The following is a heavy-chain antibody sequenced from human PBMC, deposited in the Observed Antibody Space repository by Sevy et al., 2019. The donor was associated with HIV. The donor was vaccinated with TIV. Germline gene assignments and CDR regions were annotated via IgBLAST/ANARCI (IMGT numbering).Heavy chain of an antibody. J-gene: IGHJ6*02. CDR3: ARGACPLEWSYGMDV. V-gene: IGHV3-30-3*01. CDR2: ISYDGSNK. CDR1: GFTFSSYA. Sequence: GESLKISCAASGFTFSSYAMHWVRQAPGKGLEWVAVISYDGSNKYYADSVKGRFTISRDNSKNTLYLQMNSLRAEVTAVYYCARGACPLEWSYGMDVWGQGTTVTVSS. D-gene: IGHD3-3*01.